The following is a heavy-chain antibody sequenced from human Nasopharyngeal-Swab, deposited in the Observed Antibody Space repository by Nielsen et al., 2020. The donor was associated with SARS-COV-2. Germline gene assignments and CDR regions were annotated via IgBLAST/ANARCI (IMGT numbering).Heavy chain of an antibody. CDR2: INPSGGST. V-gene: IGHV1-46*01. Sequence: ASVKVSCKASGYTFTSYYMHWVRQAPGQGLEWMGLINPSGGSTSYAQKFQGRVTMTRDTSTSTVYMELSSLRSEDTAVYYCARAGAVEDIVLMVYGPLYYYYMDVWGKGTTVTVSS. D-gene: IGHD2-8*01. CDR1: GYTFTSYY. J-gene: IGHJ6*03. CDR3: ARAGAVEDIVLMVYGPLYYYYMDV.